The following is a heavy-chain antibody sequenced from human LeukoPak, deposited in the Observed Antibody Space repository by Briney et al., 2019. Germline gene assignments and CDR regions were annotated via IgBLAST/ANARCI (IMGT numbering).Heavy chain of an antibody. CDR2: IFSGGTT. Sequence: PGRSLTLSCAASAFTVSSNYMSSGRQAPGKGLEWVSVIFSGGTTYYADSVKGRFTISRDNSKSTLYLQMNSLRAEDTAVYYCAREGIYYDMDVWGQGTTVTVSS. CDR3: AREGIYYDMDV. CDR1: AFTVSSNY. J-gene: IGHJ6*02. D-gene: IGHD1-14*01. V-gene: IGHV3-53*01.